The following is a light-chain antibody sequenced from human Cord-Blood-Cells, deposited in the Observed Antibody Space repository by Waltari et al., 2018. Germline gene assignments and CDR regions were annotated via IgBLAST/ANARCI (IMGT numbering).Light chain of an antibody. CDR1: QSVSSY. CDR3: QQRSNWPALT. CDR2: DAS. Sequence: EIVLTQSPATLSLSPGERATLSCRASQSVSSYLAWYQQKPGQAPRLLIYDASNRATGILARFSGSGSGTDFTLTISSLEPEDFAVYYCQQRSNWPALTFGQGTRLEIK. J-gene: IGKJ5*01. V-gene: IGKV3-11*01.